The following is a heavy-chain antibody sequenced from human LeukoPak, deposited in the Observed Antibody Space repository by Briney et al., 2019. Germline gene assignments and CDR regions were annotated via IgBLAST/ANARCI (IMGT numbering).Heavy chain of an antibody. Sequence: KPSETLSLTCTVAGGSISIYYWSWIRQPPGKGLEWVGYIDYSGSTIYNPSLKSRVTISVDTSKNPFSLKLRSVTAADTAVYSCERHGRAVAADFDYWGQGTLVTVSS. V-gene: IGHV4-59*08. J-gene: IGHJ4*02. CDR1: GGSISIYY. D-gene: IGHD6-19*01. CDR3: ERHGRAVAADFDY. CDR2: IDYSGST.